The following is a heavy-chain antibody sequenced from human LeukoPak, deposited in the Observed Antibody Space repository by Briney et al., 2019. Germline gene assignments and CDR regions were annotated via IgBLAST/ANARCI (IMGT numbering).Heavy chain of an antibody. CDR1: GGSISSYY. J-gene: IGHJ4*02. V-gene: IGHV4-59*12. D-gene: IGHD2-15*01. CDR2: IYYSGST. CDR3: ARVVVANTRSVDY. Sequence: SETLSLTCTVSGGSISSYYWSWIRQPPGKGLEWIGYIYYSGSTNYNPSLKSRVTISVDTSKNQFSLKLSSVTAADTAVYYCARVVVANTRSVDYWGQGTLVTVSS.